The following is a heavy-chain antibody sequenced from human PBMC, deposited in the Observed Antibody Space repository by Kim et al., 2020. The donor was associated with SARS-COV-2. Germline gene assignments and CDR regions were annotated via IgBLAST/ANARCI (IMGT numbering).Heavy chain of an antibody. D-gene: IGHD3-22*01. CDR3: TTPGYYDSSYADYDAFDI. Sequence: GGSLRLSCAASGFTFSGSAMHWVRQASGKGLEWVGRIRSKSNNYATAYAASVKGRFTISRDDSKNTAYLQINSLKTEDTAVYYCTTPGYYDSSYADYDAFDIWGQGTMVTVSS. CDR1: GFTFSGSA. CDR2: IRSKSNNYAT. V-gene: IGHV3-73*01. J-gene: IGHJ3*02.